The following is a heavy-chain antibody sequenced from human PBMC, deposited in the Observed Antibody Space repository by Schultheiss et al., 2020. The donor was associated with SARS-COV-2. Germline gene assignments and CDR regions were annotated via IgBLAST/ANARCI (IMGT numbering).Heavy chain of an antibody. CDR2: LSYSATR. Sequence: SETLSLTCTVSGGSFRNYFWGWIRQPPGKGLEWIGHLSYSATRNYNASLQSRLTISLDTSRNQFSLKLSYVTAADTAVYYCARDRGDSSGYLFDYWGQGTLVTVSS. V-gene: IGHV4-59*01. D-gene: IGHD3-22*01. CDR1: GGSFRNYF. J-gene: IGHJ4*02. CDR3: ARDRGDSSGYLFDY.